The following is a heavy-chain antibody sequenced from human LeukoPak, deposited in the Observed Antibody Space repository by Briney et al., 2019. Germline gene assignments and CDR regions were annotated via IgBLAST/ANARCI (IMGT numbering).Heavy chain of an antibody. CDR1: GGSFSSYY. V-gene: IGHV4-34*01. Sequence: SETLSLTCAVHGGSFSSYYWTWIRQPPGQGLEWIGGIYHSGSTNYNPSLNSRVTISVDTSENQFSLKLTPVTAADTAVYYCVRGARYYFDYWGQGTLVTVSS. CDR3: VRGARYYFDY. J-gene: IGHJ4*02. CDR2: IYHSGST.